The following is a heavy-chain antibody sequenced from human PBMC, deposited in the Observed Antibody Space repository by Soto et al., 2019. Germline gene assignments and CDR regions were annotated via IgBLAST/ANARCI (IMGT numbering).Heavy chain of an antibody. V-gene: IGHV3-33*03. CDR1: GFTFSTYG. CDR2: IWDDGINK. CDR3: VVFPLDIVVNYGMDV. J-gene: IGHJ6*02. D-gene: IGHD2-15*01. Sequence: HPGGSLRLSCAASGFTFSTYGMHWVRQAPGKGLEWVAMIWDDGINKYYADSVKGRSTISRDNAKNSLYLQMNSLRAEDTAVYYCVVFPLDIVVNYGMDVWGQGTTVTVSS.